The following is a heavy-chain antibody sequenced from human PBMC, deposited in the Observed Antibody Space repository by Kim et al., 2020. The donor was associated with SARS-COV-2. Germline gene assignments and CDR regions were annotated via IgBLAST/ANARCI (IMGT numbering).Heavy chain of an antibody. Sequence: GRVTITRDKSASTAYMELSSLRSEDTAVYYCARMGYSYAPGYYYYGMDVWGQGTTVTVSS. J-gene: IGHJ6*02. V-gene: IGHV1-3*01. D-gene: IGHD5-18*01. CDR3: ARMGYSYAPGYYYYGMDV.